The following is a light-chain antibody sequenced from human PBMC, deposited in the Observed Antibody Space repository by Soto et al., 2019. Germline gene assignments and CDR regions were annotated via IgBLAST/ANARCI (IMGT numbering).Light chain of an antibody. CDR2: AAS. CDR1: QSVTSN. J-gene: IGKJ5*01. CDR3: QQYNNWPPIT. V-gene: IGKV3D-15*01. Sequence: VLPQSPDTLAVSPGEVATLSCLASQSVTSNLAWYQQKRGQAPRLLIYAASTRATGVPARFSGSGSGTEFTLTISSLQSEDFAVYYCQQYNNWPPITFGQGTRLEI.